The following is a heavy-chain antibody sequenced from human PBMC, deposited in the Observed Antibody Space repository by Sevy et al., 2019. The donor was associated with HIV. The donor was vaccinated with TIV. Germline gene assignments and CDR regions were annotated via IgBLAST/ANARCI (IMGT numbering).Heavy chain of an antibody. Sequence: ASVEVSCKASGYIFSDYYIHWVRQAPGQGLEWMAWINSDSGVTNYAQRFQGEVTVTRDTSLRTAYLELTNLKSNDTAIYYCARLTTQPTSDLYGLDVWGQGTTVTVSS. CDR1: GYIFSDYY. D-gene: IGHD4-17*01. V-gene: IGHV1-2*02. CDR3: ARLTTQPTSDLYGLDV. J-gene: IGHJ6*02. CDR2: INSDSGVT.